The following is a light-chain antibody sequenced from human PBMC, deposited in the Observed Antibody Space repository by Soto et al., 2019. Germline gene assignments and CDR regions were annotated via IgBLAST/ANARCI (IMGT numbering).Light chain of an antibody. CDR3: CSYAGSYTWV. CDR1: SSDVGGYNY. Sequence: QSALTQPRSVSGSPGQSVTISCTGTSSDVGGYNYVSWYQQHPGKAPKVMIYDVSKRPSGVPDRFSGSKSGNTASLIISGLQAEDEADYYCCSYAGSYTWVFGGGTKVTVL. V-gene: IGLV2-11*01. CDR2: DVS. J-gene: IGLJ3*02.